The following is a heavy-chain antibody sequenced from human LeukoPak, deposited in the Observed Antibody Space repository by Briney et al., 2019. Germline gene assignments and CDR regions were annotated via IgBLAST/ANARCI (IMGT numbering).Heavy chain of an antibody. Sequence: PGGSLRLSCAASGFTFSSYWMSWVRQAPGKGLEWVANIKQDGSEKYYVDSVKGRFTISRDNAKNSLYLQMNSLRAEDTAVYYCARDRGYSSSSSPNWGQGTLVTVSS. CDR2: IKQDGSEK. CDR3: ARDRGYSSSSSPN. D-gene: IGHD6-6*01. CDR1: GFTFSSYW. V-gene: IGHV3-7*01. J-gene: IGHJ4*02.